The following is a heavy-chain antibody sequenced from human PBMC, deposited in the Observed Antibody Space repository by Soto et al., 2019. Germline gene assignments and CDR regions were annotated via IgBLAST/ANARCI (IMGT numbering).Heavy chain of an antibody. Sequence: PGESLKICCNGSGYSFTSYWIGWVRQMPGKDLEWMGIIYPGDSDTRYSPSLQGQVTISADKSLRTAYLQWTSLKASDTALYYCERPRSFTIGFYYVGMDVWGQWTTVTDS. CDR3: ERPRSFTIGFYYVGMDV. D-gene: IGHD6-6*01. V-gene: IGHV5-51*01. J-gene: IGHJ6*02. CDR2: IYPGDSDT. CDR1: GYSFTSYW.